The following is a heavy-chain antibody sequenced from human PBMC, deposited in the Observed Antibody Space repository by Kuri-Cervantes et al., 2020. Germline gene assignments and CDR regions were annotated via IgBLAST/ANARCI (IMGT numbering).Heavy chain of an antibody. D-gene: IGHD1-7*01. V-gene: IGHV3-30-3*01. CDR1: GFTFSSYA. CDR3: ASLTGTRNWFDP. Sequence: GGSLRLSCAASGFTFSSYAMHWVRQAPGKGLEWVAVISYDGSNKYYADSVKGRFTITRDNAKNSLYLQMNSLRAEDTAVYYCASLTGTRNWFDPWGQGTLVTVSS. J-gene: IGHJ5*02. CDR2: ISYDGSNK.